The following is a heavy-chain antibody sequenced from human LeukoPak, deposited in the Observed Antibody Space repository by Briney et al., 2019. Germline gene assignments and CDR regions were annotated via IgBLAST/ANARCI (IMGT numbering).Heavy chain of an antibody. Sequence: SETLSLTCAVSAGSISSGGHYWSWIRQHPGEGLEWIGYIYYSGSTYYNPSLKSRVTISVDTSKNQFSLKLSSVTAADTAVYCCARGGRYNYDNAFDIWGQGTMVTVSS. V-gene: IGHV4-31*11. CDR1: AGSISSGGHY. CDR3: ARGGRYNYDNAFDI. CDR2: IYYSGST. J-gene: IGHJ3*02. D-gene: IGHD5-18*01.